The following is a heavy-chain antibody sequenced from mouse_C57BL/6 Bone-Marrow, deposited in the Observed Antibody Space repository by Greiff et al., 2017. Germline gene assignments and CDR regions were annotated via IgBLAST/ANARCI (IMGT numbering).Heavy chain of an antibody. CDR3: ARVLWYLLDY. CDR2: INPSSGYT. D-gene: IGHD2-1*01. J-gene: IGHJ2*01. Sequence: QVQLQHSGAELARPGASVKMSCKASGYTFTSYTMHWVKQRPGQGLEWIGYINPSSGYTKYNQKFKDKATLTADKSSSTAYMQLSSLTSEDSAVYYCARVLWYLLDYWGQGTTRTVSS. V-gene: IGHV1-4*01. CDR1: GYTFTSYT.